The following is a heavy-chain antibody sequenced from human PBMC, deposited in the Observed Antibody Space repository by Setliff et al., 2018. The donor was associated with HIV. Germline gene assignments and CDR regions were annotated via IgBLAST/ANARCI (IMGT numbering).Heavy chain of an antibody. CDR3: ARVQYHYVNNGDSYYFTR. Sequence: ASETLSLTCAVSGGSISSFNWWSWVRQSPGKGLEWIGEIYHTGSTNYSPSLKSRVTISVDKSKNQFSLRLNSVTAADTAVYYCARVQYHYVNNGDSYYFTRWGHGTLVTVSS. CDR2: IYHTGST. J-gene: IGHJ4*01. D-gene: IGHD3-10*02. V-gene: IGHV4-4*02. CDR1: GGSISSFNW.